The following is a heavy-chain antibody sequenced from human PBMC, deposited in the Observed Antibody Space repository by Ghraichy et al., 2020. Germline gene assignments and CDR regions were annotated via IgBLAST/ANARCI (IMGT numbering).Heavy chain of an antibody. J-gene: IGHJ4*02. D-gene: IGHD6-19*01. CDR2: INHSGST. Sequence: GSLRLSCAVYGGSYSGYYWSWIRQPPGKGLEWIGEINHSGSTNYNPSLKSRVTISVDTSKNQFSLKLSSVTAADTAVYYCARCVGSGWSRKYYFDYWGQGTLVTFSS. CDR3: ARCVGSGWSRKYYFDY. CDR1: GGSYSGYY. V-gene: IGHV4-34*01.